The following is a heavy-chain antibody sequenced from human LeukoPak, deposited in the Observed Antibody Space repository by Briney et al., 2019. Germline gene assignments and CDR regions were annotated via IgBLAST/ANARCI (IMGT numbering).Heavy chain of an antibody. CDR1: GGSISSGGYY. CDR3: ARRGVRGVPFDC. V-gene: IGHV4-31*03. D-gene: IGHD3-10*01. CDR2: IYYSGST. J-gene: IGHJ4*02. Sequence: SETLSLTCTVSGGSISSGGYYWSWIRQHPGKGLEWIGYIYYSGSTYYNPSLKSRVTISVDTSKNQFSLKLSSVTAADTAVYYCARRGVRGVPFDCWGQGTLVTVSS.